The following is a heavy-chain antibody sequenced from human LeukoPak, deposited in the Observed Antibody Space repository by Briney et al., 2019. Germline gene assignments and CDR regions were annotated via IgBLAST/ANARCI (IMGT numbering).Heavy chain of an antibody. D-gene: IGHD6-6*01. CDR3: AGDSISSPNLDY. V-gene: IGHV3-53*01. CDR2: IYDGDRT. CDR1: GFIVSDKY. Sequence: PGGSLRLSCAASGFIVSDKYMSWVRQAPGKGLEWVAIIYDGDRTYYTDSVKGRFTLSRDNSKNTLYLQMNSLRAEDTAVYYCAGDSISSPNLDYWGQGTLVTVSS. J-gene: IGHJ4*02.